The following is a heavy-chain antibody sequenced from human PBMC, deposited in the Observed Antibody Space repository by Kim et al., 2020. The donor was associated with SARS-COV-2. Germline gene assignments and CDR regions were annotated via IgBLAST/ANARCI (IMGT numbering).Heavy chain of an antibody. D-gene: IGHD1-26*01. CDR1: GDTFDSYP. J-gene: IGHJ6*03. V-gene: IGHV1-69*04. Sequence: SVKVSCKAFGDTFDSYPISWVRQAPGQGLEWVGRVIPRVGIASYAQSFQGRVSITADKSTTTAYMELSSLRSEDTAVYFCERDREDGLFGGINSQYYMD. CDR2: VIPRVGIA. CDR3: ERDREDGLFGGINSQYYMD.